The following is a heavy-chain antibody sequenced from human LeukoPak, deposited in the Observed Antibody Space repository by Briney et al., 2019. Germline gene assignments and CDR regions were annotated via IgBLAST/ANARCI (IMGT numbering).Heavy chain of an antibody. CDR2: INPSNNT. CDR1: GYTFTRYY. V-gene: IGHV1-46*01. J-gene: IGHJ4*02. Sequence: ASVTVSCKASGYTFTRYYMHWVRQAPGQGLEWMGIINPSNNTDYAQKFQGRVTMTRDTSTSTVYMELSSLRSEDTAVYYCARESIAPVVPFDYWGQGTLVTVSS. CDR3: ARESIAPVVPFDY. D-gene: IGHD6-13*01.